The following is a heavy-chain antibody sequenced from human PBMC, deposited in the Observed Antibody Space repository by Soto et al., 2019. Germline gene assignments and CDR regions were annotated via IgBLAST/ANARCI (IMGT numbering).Heavy chain of an antibody. CDR3: ARSNWGLGYYYGMDV. Sequence: GESLQIACKGSGYSFTSYWISWVRQMPGKGLEWMGRIDPSDSYTNYSPSFQGHVTISADKSISTAYLQWSSLKASDTAMYYCARSNWGLGYYYGMDVWGQGTTVTVSS. CDR2: IDPSDSYT. CDR1: GYSFTSYW. V-gene: IGHV5-10-1*01. J-gene: IGHJ6*02. D-gene: IGHD2-21*01.